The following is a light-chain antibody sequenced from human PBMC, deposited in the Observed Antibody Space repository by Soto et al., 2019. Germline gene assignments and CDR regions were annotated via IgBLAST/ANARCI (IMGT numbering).Light chain of an antibody. CDR2: GAS. CDR3: QQFDNWPPYT. J-gene: IGKJ2*01. Sequence: EIVMTQSPATLSVSPGERVTLSCRASQSVGSRLAWYQHKPGQAPRLLIYGASTRAAGIPGRFSGSGSGTDFTLTISSLQSEDLAVYYCQQFDNWPPYTFGQGTRLEIK. V-gene: IGKV3-15*01. CDR1: QSVGSR.